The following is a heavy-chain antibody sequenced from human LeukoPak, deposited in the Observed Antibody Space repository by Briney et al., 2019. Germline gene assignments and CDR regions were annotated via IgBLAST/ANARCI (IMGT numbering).Heavy chain of an antibody. Sequence: SVKVSCKASGGTFSSYAISWVRQAPGQGLEWMGGIIPIFGTANYAQKLQGRVTMTTDTSTSTAYMELRSLRSDDTAVYYCARGKYYYDSSGYYPDWGQGTLVTVSS. CDR3: ARGKYYYDSSGYYPD. J-gene: IGHJ4*02. CDR2: IIPIFGTA. D-gene: IGHD3-22*01. CDR1: GGTFSSYA. V-gene: IGHV1-69*05.